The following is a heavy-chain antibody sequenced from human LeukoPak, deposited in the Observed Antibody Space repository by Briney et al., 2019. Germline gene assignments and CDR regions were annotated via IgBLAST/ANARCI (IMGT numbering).Heavy chain of an antibody. D-gene: IGHD5-12*01. Sequence: GGSLRLSCAASGVSLRSYDMSWVRQAPGKGLEWGAATSGSGVNSYYADSVRGRFTISRDNSQNTLYLQMDSLRAEDTALYYCAKEYSGYDFDYWGQGTLVTVSS. CDR3: AKEYSGYDFDY. J-gene: IGHJ4*02. CDR2: TSGSGVNS. CDR1: GVSLRSYD. V-gene: IGHV3-23*01.